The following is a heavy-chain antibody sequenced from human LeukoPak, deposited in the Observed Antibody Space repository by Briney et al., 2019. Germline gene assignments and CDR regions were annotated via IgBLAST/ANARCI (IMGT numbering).Heavy chain of an antibody. J-gene: IGHJ5*02. V-gene: IGHV1-18*01. CDR2: ISAYNGNT. CDR3: ARGRIGGTRVYDIPDH. Sequence: ASGKVSCKASGYTFTSYGISWGRQSPGHGLEGRGWISAYNGNTNYAQKLQGRVTMTTDTSTSTAYMELRSLRSDDTAVYYCARGRIGGTRVYDIPDHWGQGTLVTVSS. CDR1: GYTFTSYG. D-gene: IGHD1-26*01.